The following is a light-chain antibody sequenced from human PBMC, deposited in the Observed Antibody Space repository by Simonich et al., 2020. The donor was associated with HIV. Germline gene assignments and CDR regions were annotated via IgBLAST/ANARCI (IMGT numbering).Light chain of an antibody. Sequence: EIVLTQSPAILSLSPGERATLSCRASQSVSNYLAWYQQKPGQAPRLLIYDASKRATGIPARFSGSGSGTEFTLTVSSLQPDDFATYYCQQYNTFPLTFGQGTRLEIK. CDR2: DAS. V-gene: IGKV3-11*01. CDR1: QSVSNY. J-gene: IGKJ5*01. CDR3: QQYNTFPLT.